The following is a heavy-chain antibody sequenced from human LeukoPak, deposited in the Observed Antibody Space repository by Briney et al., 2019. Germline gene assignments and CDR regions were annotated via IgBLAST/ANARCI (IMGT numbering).Heavy chain of an antibody. CDR3: ARGGTSMGATKRGGFDY. D-gene: IGHD1-26*01. V-gene: IGHV3-33*01. Sequence: PGGSLRLSCAASGFTFSSYGMHWVRQVPGKGLEWVAVIWYDGGIKYYADSLKGRFTISRDNSKNTLFLQMNSLTAEDTAVYYCARGGTSMGATKRGGFDYWGQGALVTVSS. CDR2: IWYDGGIK. J-gene: IGHJ4*02. CDR1: GFTFSSYG.